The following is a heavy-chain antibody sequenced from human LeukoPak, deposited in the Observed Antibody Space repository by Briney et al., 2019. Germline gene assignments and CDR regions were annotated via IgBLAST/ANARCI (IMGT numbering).Heavy chain of an antibody. V-gene: IGHV4-4*07. J-gene: IGHJ4*02. CDR1: GVSINNYY. Sequence: SETLSLTCTISGVSINNYYWTWIRQPAGKGLEWIGRIDTSGSTNYNPSLKSRVTMSSDTSNNQFSLNLMSVTATDTAVYYCARGQWQIDYWGQGILVTVSP. D-gene: IGHD6-19*01. CDR2: IDTSGST. CDR3: ARGQWQIDY.